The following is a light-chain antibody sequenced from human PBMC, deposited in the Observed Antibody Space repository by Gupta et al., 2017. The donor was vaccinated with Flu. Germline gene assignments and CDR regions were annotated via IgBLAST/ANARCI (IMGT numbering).Light chain of an antibody. CDR2: WAS. CDR1: QSVLYSSNNKNY. Sequence: ATINCKSSQSVLYSSNNKNYLAWYQQNPGQPPKLLIYWASIRESGVPDRFSGSGSGTDFTLTISSLQAEDVAVYYCQQYYSTPLTFGGGTKV. J-gene: IGKJ4*01. V-gene: IGKV4-1*01. CDR3: QQYYSTPLT.